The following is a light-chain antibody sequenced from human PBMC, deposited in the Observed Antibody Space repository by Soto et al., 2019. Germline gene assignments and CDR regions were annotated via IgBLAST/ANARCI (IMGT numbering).Light chain of an antibody. V-gene: IGKV3-20*01. CDR3: HQYGGSPWYT. Sequence: TQSPSSLSASVGDRATLSCRASQIISSSYLAWYQQRPGQAPKLLIYGASRRATGVPDRFSGSESGTDFTLTISRVEPEDFAVYYCHQYGGSPWYTFGQGTRLEV. CDR1: QIISSSY. J-gene: IGKJ2*01. CDR2: GAS.